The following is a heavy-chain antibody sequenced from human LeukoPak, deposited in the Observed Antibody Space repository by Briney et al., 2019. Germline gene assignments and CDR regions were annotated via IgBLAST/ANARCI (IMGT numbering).Heavy chain of an antibody. V-gene: IGHV4-34*01. CDR2: INHSGST. Sequence: SETLSLTCAVYGGSFSGYYWSWIRQPPGKGLEWIGEINHSGSTNYNPPLKSRVTISVDTSKNQFSLKLSSVTAADTAVYYCARGPKPTYYYGHHTKPKYNWFDPWGQGTLVTVSS. CDR3: ARGPKPTYYYGHHTKPKYNWFDP. J-gene: IGHJ5*02. CDR1: GGSFSGYY. D-gene: IGHD3-10*01.